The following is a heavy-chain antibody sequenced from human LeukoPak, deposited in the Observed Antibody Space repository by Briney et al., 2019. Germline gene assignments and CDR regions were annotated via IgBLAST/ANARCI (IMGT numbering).Heavy chain of an antibody. CDR2: ISAYNGKT. J-gene: IGHJ4*02. D-gene: IGHD3-22*01. Sequence: ASVKVSCKASGYTFTSYGISWVRQAPGQGLEWMGWISAYNGKTNHAQKLQGRVTMTTDTSTSTANMELRSLRSDDTAVYYCARDLYYSDNSGYYYLHYWGQGTLVTVSS. CDR3: ARDLYYSDNSGYYYLHY. V-gene: IGHV1-18*01. CDR1: GYTFTSYG.